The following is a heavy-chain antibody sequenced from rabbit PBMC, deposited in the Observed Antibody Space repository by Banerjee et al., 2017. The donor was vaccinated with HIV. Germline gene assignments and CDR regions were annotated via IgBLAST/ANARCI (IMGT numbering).Heavy chain of an antibody. CDR3: ARLYAGYAGYGYDIYFDL. Sequence: QEQLVESGGGLVQPGGSLKLSCKASGFDFSSYGVSWVRQAPGKGLEWIGYIDPVFGNTDYANSVKGRFTISRDNAQNTVDLQMNSLTAADTATYFCARLYAGYAGYGYDIYFDLWGQGTLVTVS. V-gene: IGHV1S47*01. D-gene: IGHD6-1*01. CDR1: GFDFSSYG. CDR2: IDPVFGNT. J-gene: IGHJ4*01.